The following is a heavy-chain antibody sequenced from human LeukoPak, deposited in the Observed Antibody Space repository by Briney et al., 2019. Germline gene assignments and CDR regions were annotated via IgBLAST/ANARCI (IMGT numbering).Heavy chain of an antibody. V-gene: IGHV4-30-2*01. CDR2: IYESGST. CDR1: GASISGDNFS. Sequence: SETLSLTCVVSGASISGDNFSWSWIRRPPGKGLEWIGYIYESGSTSYNPSLSSRVTISLDRSQNHFSLKLNSVTAADTAVYYCARTFLRPPYFYGMDVWGQGTTVTVSS. J-gene: IGHJ6*02. CDR3: ARTFLRPPYFYGMDV.